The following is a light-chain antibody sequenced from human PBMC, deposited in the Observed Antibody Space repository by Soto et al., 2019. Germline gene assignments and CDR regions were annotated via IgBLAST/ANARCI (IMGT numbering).Light chain of an antibody. V-gene: IGLV2-14*01. J-gene: IGLJ1*01. CDR2: DVN. CDR1: SSDVGGYNL. Sequence: QSALTQPASVSGSPGQSITISCTGTSSDVGGYNLVSWYQQYPDKAPKLMIFDVNTRPSGVSNRFSGSKSGNTASLTISGLQAEDEADYYCSSYNSSITLPYVFGTGTKLTVL. CDR3: SSYNSSITLPYV.